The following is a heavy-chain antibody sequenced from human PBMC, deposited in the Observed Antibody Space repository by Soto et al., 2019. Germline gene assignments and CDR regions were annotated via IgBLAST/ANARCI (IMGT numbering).Heavy chain of an antibody. J-gene: IGHJ4*02. D-gene: IGHD3-10*01. CDR3: ARDWYSYGWFY. Sequence: QVQLVESGGGLVKPGGSLRLSCAASGLTFSDYYMTWIRQAPGKGLEWVSDISDSGSTKYYAASVKGRFTISRDNAKNSLYLQMNSLRAEDTAIYYCARDWYSYGWFYWGRGALVTVSS. V-gene: IGHV3-11*01. CDR1: GLTFSDYY. CDR2: ISDSGSTK.